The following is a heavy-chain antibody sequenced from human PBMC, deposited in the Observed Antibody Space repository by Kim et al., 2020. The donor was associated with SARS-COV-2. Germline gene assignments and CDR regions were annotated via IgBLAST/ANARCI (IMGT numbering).Heavy chain of an antibody. CDR3: ARDLLDYYDSSGPKIPGRISYYYYGMDV. CDR2: TYYRSKWYN. J-gene: IGHJ6*02. V-gene: IGHV6-1*01. D-gene: IGHD3-22*01. CDR1: GDSVSSNSAA. Sequence: SQTLSLTCAISGDSVSSNSAAWNWIRQSPSRGLEWLGRTYYRSKWYNDYAVSVKSRITINPDTSKNQFSLQLNSVTPEDTAVYYCARDLLDYYDSSGPKIPGRISYYYYGMDVWGQGTTVTVSS.